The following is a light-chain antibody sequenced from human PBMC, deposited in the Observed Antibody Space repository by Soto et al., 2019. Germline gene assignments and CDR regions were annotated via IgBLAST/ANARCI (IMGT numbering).Light chain of an antibody. V-gene: IGKV1-12*01. J-gene: IGKJ4*01. CDR3: QQANSFPLT. Sequence: DIHLTQSPSSVSASVGDRVTITCRASQGINKWLAWYQQKPGKAPKLLISAASSLRSGVPSRFSGGGSGTDFILTISSLQPEDFATYYCQQANSFPLTFGGGTKVDIK. CDR2: AAS. CDR1: QGINKW.